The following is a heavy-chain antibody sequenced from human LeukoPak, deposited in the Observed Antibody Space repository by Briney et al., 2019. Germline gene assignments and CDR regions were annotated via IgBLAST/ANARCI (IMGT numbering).Heavy chain of an antibody. CDR1: GLTVSDNF. D-gene: IGHD2-21*01. Sequence: GSLRLSCAASGLTVSDNFMSWVRQAPGKGLEWVSVLNRGGNTYYADSVRGRFTISRDNSKNMVYLQMNSLTAEDTAVYYCARDRIEGATSDFDYWGQGTLVTVSS. V-gene: IGHV3-66*01. J-gene: IGHJ4*02. CDR2: LNRGGNT. CDR3: ARDRIEGATSDFDY.